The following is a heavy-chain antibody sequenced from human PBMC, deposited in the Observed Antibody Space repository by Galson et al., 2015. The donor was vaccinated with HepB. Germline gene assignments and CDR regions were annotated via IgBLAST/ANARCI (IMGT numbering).Heavy chain of an antibody. D-gene: IGHD6-13*01. CDR1: GYTFTSYY. Sequence: SVKFSCKASGYTFTSYYMHWVRQAPGQGLEWMGIINPSGGSTSYAQKFQGRVTMTRDTSTSTVYMELSSLRSEDTAVYYCARAVRYSSSWYFPRRDVTHFDYWGQGTLVTVSS. V-gene: IGHV1-46*01. CDR2: INPSGGST. CDR3: ARAVRYSSSWYFPRRDVTHFDY. J-gene: IGHJ4*02.